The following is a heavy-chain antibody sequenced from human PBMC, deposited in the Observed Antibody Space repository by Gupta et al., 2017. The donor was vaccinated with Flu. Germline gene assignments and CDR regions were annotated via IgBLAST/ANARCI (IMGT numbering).Heavy chain of an antibody. Sequence: EVQLAESGRGLVQPGRSPRRPCTASAFTFGDYALSWFRQAPGKVLEWVGFIRSKAYGGTPEYAASVKGRFTISRDDSKSIAYLQMNSLKTEDTAVYYCTRGPRGSSGYFDYWGQGTLVTVSS. CDR1: AFTFGDYA. V-gene: IGHV3-49*03. D-gene: IGHD6-25*01. CDR2: IRSKAYGGTP. CDR3: TRGPRGSSGYFDY. J-gene: IGHJ4*02.